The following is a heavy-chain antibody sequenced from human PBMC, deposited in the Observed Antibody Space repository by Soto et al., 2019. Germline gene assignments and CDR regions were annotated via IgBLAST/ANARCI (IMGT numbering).Heavy chain of an antibody. Sequence: AAVKVSCKASGYTFTSYDIKWVLQATGQGLEWMGWMTPNSGNTGYAQKFQGRVTMTRNTSISTAYMELSSLRSEDTAVYYCARGLGVVAATPYYYWGQGTLVTVSS. V-gene: IGHV1-8*01. CDR2: MTPNSGNT. D-gene: IGHD2-15*01. J-gene: IGHJ4*02. CDR1: GYTFTSYD. CDR3: ARGLGVVAATPYYY.